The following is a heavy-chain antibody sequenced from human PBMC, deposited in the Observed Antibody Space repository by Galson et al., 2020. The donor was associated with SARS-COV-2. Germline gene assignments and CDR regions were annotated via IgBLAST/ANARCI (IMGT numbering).Heavy chain of an antibody. Sequence: QLGESLKISCAASGFTFSSYAMHWVRQAPGKGLEWVAVISYDGSNKYYADSVKGRFTISRDNSKNTLYLQMNSLRAEDTAVYYCARETNDYSNYGLGAFDIWGQGTMVTVSS. V-gene: IGHV3-30*04. CDR1: GFTFSSYA. CDR3: ARETNDYSNYGLGAFDI. J-gene: IGHJ3*02. CDR2: ISYDGSNK. D-gene: IGHD4-4*01.